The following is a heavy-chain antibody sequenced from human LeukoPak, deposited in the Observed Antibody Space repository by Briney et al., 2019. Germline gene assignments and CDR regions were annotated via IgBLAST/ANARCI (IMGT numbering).Heavy chain of an antibody. CDR2: INHSGST. CDR1: GGSFSGYY. J-gene: IGHJ4*02. V-gene: IGHV4-34*01. Sequence: PSGTLSLTCAVYGGSFSGYYWSWIRQPPGKGLEWIGEINHSGSTNYNPSLKSRVTISVDTSKNQFSLKLSSVTAADTAVYYCARGPMRMVRGVIIGHFDYWGQGTLVTVSS. D-gene: IGHD3-10*01. CDR3: ARGPMRMVRGVIIGHFDY.